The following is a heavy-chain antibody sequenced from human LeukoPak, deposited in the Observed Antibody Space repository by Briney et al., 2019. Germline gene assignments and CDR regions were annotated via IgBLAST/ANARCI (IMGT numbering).Heavy chain of an antibody. Sequence: SQTLSLTCTVSGGSISSGGYYWSWIRQPPGKGLEWIGEINHSGSTNYNPSLKSRVTISVDTSKNQFSLKLSSVTAADTAVYYCAVEPYCSGGSCYLPWGQGTLVTVSS. CDR2: INHSGST. D-gene: IGHD2-15*01. V-gene: IGHV4-30-2*01. CDR1: GGSISSGGYY. CDR3: AVEPYCSGGSCYLP. J-gene: IGHJ5*02.